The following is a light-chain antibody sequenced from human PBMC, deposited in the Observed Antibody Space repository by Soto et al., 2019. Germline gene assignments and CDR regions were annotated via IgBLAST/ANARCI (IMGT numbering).Light chain of an antibody. V-gene: IGKV3-20*01. Sequence: EIVLTQSPGTLSLSPGERATLSCRASQSVSSSYLAWYQQKPGLAPRLLIYGASSRATGIPDRFSGSGSGTDFTLTISRLEPEDFAVYYCPQYGSSPLTFGGGTKVDIK. CDR2: GAS. CDR3: PQYGSSPLT. J-gene: IGKJ4*01. CDR1: QSVSSSY.